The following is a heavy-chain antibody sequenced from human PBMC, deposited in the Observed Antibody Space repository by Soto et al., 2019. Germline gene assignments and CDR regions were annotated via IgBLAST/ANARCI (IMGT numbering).Heavy chain of an antibody. V-gene: IGHV3-30*18. CDR3: TKVPSTNDDYYGMDV. CDR1: GFTFSNFG. CDR2: ISHDGSSK. J-gene: IGHJ6*02. Sequence: GGSLRLSCAASGFTFSNFGLHWVRQAPGKGLEWVALISHDGSSKFYADSLKGRFTISRDNSNNTLYLQMSSLRTEDTAVYYCTKVPSTNDDYYGMDVWGQGTTVTVSS. D-gene: IGHD1-1*01.